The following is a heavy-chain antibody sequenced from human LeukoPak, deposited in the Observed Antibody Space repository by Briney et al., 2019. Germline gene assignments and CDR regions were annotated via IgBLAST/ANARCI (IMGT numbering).Heavy chain of an antibody. V-gene: IGHV3-48*03. CDR2: ISGSGYPI. J-gene: IGHJ4*02. D-gene: IGHD3-3*01. Sequence: PGGSLRLSCTASGFTFSTYEMNWVRQAPGKGLEWVSYISGSGYPIYYADSVKGRFTISRDNAKNSLYLQMNSLRAEDTAIYYCARVRGLEWLLKHLDSWRQGTLVTVSS. CDR1: GFTFSTYE. CDR3: ARVRGLEWLLKHLDS.